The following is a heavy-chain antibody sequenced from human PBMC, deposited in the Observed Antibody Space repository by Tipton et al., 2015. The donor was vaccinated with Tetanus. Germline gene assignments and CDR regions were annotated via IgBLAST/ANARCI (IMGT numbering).Heavy chain of an antibody. J-gene: IGHJ3*02. Sequence: GLVKPSETLSLTCTVSGGSVRSGDYSWNWTRQHPGKGLEWIGNIHYSGSTFYNPSLKSRVTISVDTSKNQFSLKLNSVTAADTAVYYCAREGAPRAFDIWGQGTMVTVSS. CDR2: IHYSGST. CDR3: AREGAPRAFDI. CDR1: GGSVRSGDYS. V-gene: IGHV4-31*03.